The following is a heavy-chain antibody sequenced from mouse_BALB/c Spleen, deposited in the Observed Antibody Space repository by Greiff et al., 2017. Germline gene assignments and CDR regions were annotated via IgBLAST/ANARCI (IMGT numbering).Heavy chain of an antibody. V-gene: IGHV1-63*02. J-gene: IGHJ4*01. Sequence: QVQLQQSGAELVRPGTSVKISCKASGYTFTNYWLGWVKQRPGHGLEWIGDIYPGGGYTNYNEKFKGKATLTADTSSSTAYMQLSSLTSEDSAVYFCARGSQIFYDGYYWAMDYWGQGTSVTVSS. CDR2: IYPGGGYT. CDR1: GYTFTNYW. CDR3: ARGSQIFYDGYYWAMDY. D-gene: IGHD2-3*01.